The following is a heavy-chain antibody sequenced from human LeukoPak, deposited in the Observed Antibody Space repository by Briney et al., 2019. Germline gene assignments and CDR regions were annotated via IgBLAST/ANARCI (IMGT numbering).Heavy chain of an antibody. CDR1: GGSISSGSYY. CDR3: ARGVTVTIIYYYYYMDV. J-gene: IGHJ6*03. CDR2: IYTSGST. Sequence: SQTLSLTCTVSGGSISSGSYYWSWIRQPAGKGLEWIGRIYTSGSTNYNPSLKSRVTISVATSKNQFSLKLSSVTAADTAVYYCARGVTVTIIYYYYYMDVWGKGTTVTVSS. D-gene: IGHD4-17*01. V-gene: IGHV4-61*02.